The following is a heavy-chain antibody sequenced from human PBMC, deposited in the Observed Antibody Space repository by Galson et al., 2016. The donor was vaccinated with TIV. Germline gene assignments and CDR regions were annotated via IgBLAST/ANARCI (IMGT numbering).Heavy chain of an antibody. D-gene: IGHD3-10*01. Sequence: ETLSLTCAVYGGSFSNYYWNWIRHSPGKGLEWIGEINDSGSTKYNPSLKSRVSISVDTSKNQFSLRLTSVNAADTAVYYGARGRYLRTHYYGSGRDFDYWAQGTLVTVSS. V-gene: IGHV4-34*01. CDR3: ARGRYLRTHYYGSGRDFDY. CDR2: INDSGST. J-gene: IGHJ4*02. CDR1: GGSFSNYY.